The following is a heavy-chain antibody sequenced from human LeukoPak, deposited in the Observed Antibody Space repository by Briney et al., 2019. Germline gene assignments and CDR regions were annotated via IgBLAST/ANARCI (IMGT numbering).Heavy chain of an antibody. CDR2: MRRDGNEI. J-gene: IGHJ4*02. CDR1: GFTFSTYW. Sequence: QAGGSLRLSCSASGFTFSTYWMSWVRQAPGKGLEWVANMRRDGNEIYYLDSVRGRFTISRDNAKNSLYLQMNSLRAEDTAVYYCARGPGDYGETPTHFDYWGQGTLVTVSS. CDR3: ARGPGDYGETPTHFDY. D-gene: IGHD4-17*01. V-gene: IGHV3-7*01.